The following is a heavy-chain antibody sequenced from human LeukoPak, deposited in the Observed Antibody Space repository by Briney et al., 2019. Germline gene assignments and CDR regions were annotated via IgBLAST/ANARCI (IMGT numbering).Heavy chain of an antibody. D-gene: IGHD3-22*01. J-gene: IGHJ6*02. CDR3: ASHYYDSYGMDV. CDR1: GGTFSSYA. V-gene: IGHV1-69*05. CDR2: IIPIFGTA. Sequence: SVKVSCKASGGTFSSYAISWVRQAPGQGLEWMGGIIPIFGTANYAQKLQGRVTMTTDTSTSTAYMELRSLRSDDTAVYYCASHYYDSYGMDVWGQGTTVTVSS.